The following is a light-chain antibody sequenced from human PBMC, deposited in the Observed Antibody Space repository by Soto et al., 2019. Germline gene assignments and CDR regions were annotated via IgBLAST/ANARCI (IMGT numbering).Light chain of an antibody. V-gene: IGLV2-14*03. J-gene: IGLJ1*01. CDR1: SSDVGGYNY. CDR3: SSYTTSNTNQIV. CDR2: DVS. Sequence: QSALTQPASVSGSPGQSITISCTGTSSDVGGYNYVSWYQHHPGKAPKLMIFDVSNRPSGVSNRFSGSKSGNTASLTISGLQHEDEAAYYCSSYTTSNTNQIVFGTGTKLTVL.